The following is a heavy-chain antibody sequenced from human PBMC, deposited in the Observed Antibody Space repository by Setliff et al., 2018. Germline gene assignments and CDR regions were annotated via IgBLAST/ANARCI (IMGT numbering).Heavy chain of an antibody. CDR2: INRDGSYT. CDR1: GFTFSSYW. V-gene: IGHV3-74*01. Sequence: PGGSLRLSCAASGFTFSSYWMYWVRQAPGKGLVWVSRINRDGSYTVYADSVKGRFTISRDNAKKSVDLQMNSLRAEDTAVYYCATKAVAGTGGQGTLVTVSS. D-gene: IGHD6-19*01. CDR3: ATKAVAGT. J-gene: IGHJ4*02.